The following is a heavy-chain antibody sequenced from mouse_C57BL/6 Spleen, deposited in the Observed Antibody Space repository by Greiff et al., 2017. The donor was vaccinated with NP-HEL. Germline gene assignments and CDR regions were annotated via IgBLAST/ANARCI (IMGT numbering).Heavy chain of an antibody. J-gene: IGHJ1*03. CDR1: GYTFTDYE. D-gene: IGHD2-5*01. V-gene: IGHV1-15*01. CDR2: IDPETGGT. Sequence: VQVVESGAELVRPGASVTLSCKASGYTFTDYEMHWVKQTPVHGLEWIGAIDPETGGTAYNQKFKGKAILTADKSSSTAYMELRSLTSEDSAVYYCTRDYSNYAWYFDVWGTGTTVTVSS. CDR3: TRDYSNYAWYFDV.